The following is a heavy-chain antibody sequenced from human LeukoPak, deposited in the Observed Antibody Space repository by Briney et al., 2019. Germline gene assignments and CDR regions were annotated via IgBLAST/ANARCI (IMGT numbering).Heavy chain of an antibody. CDR2: ISWNSGSI. CDR3: AKESNYYDSSGFDY. V-gene: IGHV3-9*03. D-gene: IGHD3-22*01. CDR1: GFTFDDYA. Sequence: GRSLRLSCAASGFTFDDYAMHWVRQAPGKGLEWVSGISWNSGSIGYADSVKGRFTISRDNAKNSLYLQMNSLRAEDMALYYCAKESNYYDSSGFDYWGQGTLVTVSS. J-gene: IGHJ4*02.